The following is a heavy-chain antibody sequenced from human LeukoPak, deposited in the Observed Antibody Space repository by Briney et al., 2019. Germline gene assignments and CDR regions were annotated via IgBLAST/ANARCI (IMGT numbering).Heavy chain of an antibody. J-gene: IGHJ4*02. CDR1: GDSISTNHW. CDR3: ASARWDY. V-gene: IGHV4-4*02. D-gene: IGHD5-24*01. CDR2: VYHSGST. Sequence: SGTLSLTCAVSGDSISTNHWWSWVRQPPGKGLEWIGEVYHSGSTNYNPSLKSRVTISVDKSKNLFSLKLTSVTAADTAMYHCASARWDYWGQGTLVTVSS.